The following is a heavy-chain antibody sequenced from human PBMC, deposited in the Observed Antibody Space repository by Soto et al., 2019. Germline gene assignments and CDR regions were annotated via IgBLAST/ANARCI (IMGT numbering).Heavy chain of an antibody. Sequence: PGGSLRLSCAASGFSVGNYYMSWVRQAPGKGLEWVSATYSGGQTFYEDSVKGRFTVSRDNSKNTLFLQMSSLRAEDTAVYYCARGTSGTGYYYGLDVWGQGTTVTVSS. CDR3: ARGTSGTGYYYGLDV. V-gene: IGHV3-66*01. CDR1: GFSVGNYY. J-gene: IGHJ6*02. D-gene: IGHD1-1*01. CDR2: TYSGGQT.